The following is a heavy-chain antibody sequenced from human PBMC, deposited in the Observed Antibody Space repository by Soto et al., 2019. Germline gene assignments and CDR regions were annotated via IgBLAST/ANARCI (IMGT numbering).Heavy chain of an antibody. J-gene: IGHJ4*02. D-gene: IGHD3-10*01. V-gene: IGHV3-74*01. CDR1: GFTFNSYW. Sequence: EVQLLESGGGLVQPGGSLRLSCAASGFTFNSYWMHWVRQAPGKGLVWVSRINPDGRSTNYADSVKGRFTISRDNAKNTLYLQMNSLSAEDTAVYHCARGGLQGSGNHYNDNWGQGTLVTVSS. CDR3: ARGGLQGSGNHYNDN. CDR2: INPDGRST.